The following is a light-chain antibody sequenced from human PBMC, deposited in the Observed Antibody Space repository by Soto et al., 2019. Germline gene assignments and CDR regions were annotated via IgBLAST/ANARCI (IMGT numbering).Light chain of an antibody. CDR2: GVN. CDR1: SSDFGGYKY. V-gene: IGLV2-8*01. CDR3: SSYAGTNNVV. J-gene: IGLJ2*01. Sequence: QSALTQPPSASGSSGRSVTISCTGTSSDFGGYKYVSWYQQHPGKAPKLMIFGVNQRPSWVPDRFSGSKSGNTASLTVSGLQAEDEAEYYCSSYAGTNNVVFGGGTKLTVL.